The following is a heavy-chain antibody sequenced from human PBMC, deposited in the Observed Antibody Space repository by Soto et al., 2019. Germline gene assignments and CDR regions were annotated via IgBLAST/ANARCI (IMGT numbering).Heavy chain of an antibody. Sequence: PGGSLRLSCVASGFTFDDYAMHWVRQAPGKGLEWVSGISWNSGSIAYADSVKGRFTISRDNAKNSLYLQMNSLRTEDTALYYCAKSRGDGIVVVVSFPYWYFDVWGRGTLVTVSS. D-gene: IGHD2-15*01. J-gene: IGHJ2*01. CDR2: ISWNSGSI. V-gene: IGHV3-9*01. CDR1: GFTFDDYA. CDR3: AKSRGDGIVVVVSFPYWYFDV.